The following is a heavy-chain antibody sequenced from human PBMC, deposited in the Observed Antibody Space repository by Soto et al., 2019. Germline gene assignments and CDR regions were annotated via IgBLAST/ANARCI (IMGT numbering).Heavy chain of an antibody. V-gene: IGHV4-59*01. D-gene: IGHD2-15*01. Sequence: PSETLSLTCTVSGGSISSYYWSWIRQHPGKGLDWIGYIYYSGSTNYNPSLKSRVTISVDTSKNQFSLKLSSVTAADTAVYYCARDRGGYCSGGSCPGGAFDIWGQGTMVTVSS. CDR1: GGSISSYY. CDR2: IYYSGST. CDR3: ARDRGGYCSGGSCPGGAFDI. J-gene: IGHJ3*02.